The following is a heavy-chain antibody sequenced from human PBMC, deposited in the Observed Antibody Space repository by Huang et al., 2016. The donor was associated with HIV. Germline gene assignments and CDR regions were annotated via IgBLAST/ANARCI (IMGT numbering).Heavy chain of an antibody. V-gene: IGHV3-15*01. D-gene: IGHD3-10*01. J-gene: IGHJ4*02. Sequence: VQLVVSGGDLVKPAGSLKLSCAASGFTFSNAWMIWFSQVSGKFWDGVVRLLSNADGGRTDYCAPVKGRFIVARDDSKNTLVLQMNCVKGEDTVVYYGTTYDSASLIVWGQGTLVTVSS. CDR1: GFTFSNAW. CDR2: LLSNADGGRT. CDR3: TTYDSASLIV.